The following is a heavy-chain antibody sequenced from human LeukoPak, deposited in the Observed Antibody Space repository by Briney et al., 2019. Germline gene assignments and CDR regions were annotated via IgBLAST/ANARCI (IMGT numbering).Heavy chain of an antibody. CDR2: IIPIFGTA. J-gene: IGHJ4*02. D-gene: IGHD3-22*01. CDR3: ARGGRGAYDSSGYYYDRPGDY. CDR1: GGTFISYA. Sequence: SVKVSCKASGGTFISYAISWVRQAPGQGLEWMGGIIPIFGTANYAQKFQGGVTITADESTSTAYMELSSLRSEDTAVYYCARGGRGAYDSSGYYYDRPGDYWGQGTLVTVSS. V-gene: IGHV1-69*13.